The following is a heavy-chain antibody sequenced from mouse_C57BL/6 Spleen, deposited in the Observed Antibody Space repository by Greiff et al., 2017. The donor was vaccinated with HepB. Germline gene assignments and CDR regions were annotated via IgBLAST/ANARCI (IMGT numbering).Heavy chain of an antibody. Sequence: QVHVKQPGAELVKPGASVKLSCKASGYTFTSYWMQWVKQRPGQGLEWIGEIDPSDSYTNYNQKFKGKATLTVDTSSSTAYMQLSSLTSEDSAVYYCASVTTAYAMDYWGQGTSVTVSS. CDR2: IDPSDSYT. D-gene: IGHD1-2*01. J-gene: IGHJ4*01. V-gene: IGHV1-50*01. CDR1: GYTFTSYW. CDR3: ASVTTAYAMDY.